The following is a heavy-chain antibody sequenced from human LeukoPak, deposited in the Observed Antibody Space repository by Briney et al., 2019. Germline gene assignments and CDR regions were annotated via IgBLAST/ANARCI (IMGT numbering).Heavy chain of an antibody. V-gene: IGHV4-4*07. CDR1: GGSISSYY. D-gene: IGHD3-22*01. CDR2: IYTSGST. J-gene: IGHJ4*02. Sequence: PSETLSLACTVSGGSISSYYWSSIRQPAGKGLEWIGRIYTSGSTNYNPSLKSRVTMSVDTSKNQFSLKLSSVTAADTAVYYCAREGDPYYYDSSGYDYWGQGTLVTVSS. CDR3: AREGDPYYYDSSGYDY.